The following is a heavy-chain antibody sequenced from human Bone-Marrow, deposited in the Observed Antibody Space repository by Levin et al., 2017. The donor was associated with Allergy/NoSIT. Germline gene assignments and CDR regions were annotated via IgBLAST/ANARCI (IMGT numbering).Heavy chain of an antibody. J-gene: IGHJ4*02. V-gene: IGHV3-30*18. CDR2: ISYDGNNK. CDR3: AKDRGGFTYVFEY. D-gene: IGHD3-10*01. Sequence: TGGSLRLSCAASGFTFSSYGMHWVRQAPGKGLEWVAVISYDGNNKYYADSVKGRFTISRDNSKSTLFLQLNSLRAEDTAVYYCAKDRGGFTYVFEYWGQGTLVTVSS. CDR1: GFTFSSYG.